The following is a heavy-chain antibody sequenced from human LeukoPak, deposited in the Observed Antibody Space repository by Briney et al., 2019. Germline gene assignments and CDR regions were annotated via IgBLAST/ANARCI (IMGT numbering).Heavy chain of an antibody. J-gene: IGHJ4*02. D-gene: IGHD6-19*01. CDR2: INPSGGST. V-gene: IGHV1-46*01. CDR3: ARVGGEGSGWYGFRSTDIDY. Sequence: ASVKVSCKASGYTFTNYYMHWVRQAPGQGLEWMGIINPSGGSTSYAQKFQGRVTMTRDTSTSTVYMELSSLRSEDTAVYYCARVGGEGSGWYGFRSTDIDYWGQGTLVTVSS. CDR1: GYTFTNYY.